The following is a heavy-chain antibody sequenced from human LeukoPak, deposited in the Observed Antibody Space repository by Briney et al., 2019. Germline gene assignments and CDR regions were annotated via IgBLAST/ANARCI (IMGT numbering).Heavy chain of an antibody. J-gene: IGHJ6*02. CDR2: IIPIFGTA. CDR1: GGTFISYA. CDR3: ASSAPTRVVAAFSLGSKYGMDV. D-gene: IGHD2-15*01. V-gene: IGHV1-69*13. Sequence: ASVKVSCKASGGTFISYAISWVRQAPGQGLEWMGGIIPIFGTANYAQKFQGRVTITADESTSTAYMELSSLRSEDTAVYYCASSAPTRVVAAFSLGSKYGMDVWGQGTTVTVSS.